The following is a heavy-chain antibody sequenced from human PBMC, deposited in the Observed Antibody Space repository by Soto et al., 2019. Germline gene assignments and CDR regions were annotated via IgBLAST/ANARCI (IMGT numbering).Heavy chain of an antibody. D-gene: IGHD5-18*01. V-gene: IGHV1-69*01. CDR3: ARGMDTARFYYYYGMDV. Sequence: QVQLVQSGAEVKKPGSSVKVSCKASGGTFSSYAISWVRQAPGQGREWMGGIIPIFGTANYAQKFQGRVTSTADESTSKAYMELSSLRSEDTAVYYCARGMDTARFYYYYGMDVWGQGTTVTVSS. J-gene: IGHJ6*02. CDR2: IIPIFGTA. CDR1: GGTFSSYA.